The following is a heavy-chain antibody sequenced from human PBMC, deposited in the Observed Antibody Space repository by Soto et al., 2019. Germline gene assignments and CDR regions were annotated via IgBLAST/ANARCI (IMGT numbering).Heavy chain of an antibody. D-gene: IGHD3-16*01. CDR2: ISGTTGHA. J-gene: IGHJ4*02. Sequence: EVQILESGGGLVQPGGSLRLSCAASGFPFSNYAMAWVRQAPGKGLEWVSAISGTTGHAFYTDSVKGRFTFSRDNSTTTLYLQMDSLRAEDTAMYHWARAPSEYIWVSYFRSYEYRGQGTLVTVSS. CDR3: ARAPSEYIWVSYFRSYEY. CDR1: GFPFSNYA. V-gene: IGHV3-23*01.